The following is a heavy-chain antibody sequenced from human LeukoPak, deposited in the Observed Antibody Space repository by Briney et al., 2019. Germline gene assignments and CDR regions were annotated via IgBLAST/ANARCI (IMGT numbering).Heavy chain of an antibody. J-gene: IGHJ4*02. CDR3: ANTGEEVGATREPFDY. Sequence: GGSLRLSCAASGFTFSSYAMSWVRQAPGKGLEWVSAISGSGGSTYYADSVKGRFTISRDNSKNTLYLQMNSLRAEDTAVYYCANTGEEVGATREPFDYWGQGTLVTVSP. CDR1: GFTFSSYA. D-gene: IGHD1-26*01. V-gene: IGHV3-23*01. CDR2: ISGSGGST.